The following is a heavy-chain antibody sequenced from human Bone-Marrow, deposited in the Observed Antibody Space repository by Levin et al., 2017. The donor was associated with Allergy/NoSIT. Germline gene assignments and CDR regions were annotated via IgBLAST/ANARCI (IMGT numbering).Heavy chain of an antibody. CDR1: GFTFDDYW. V-gene: IGHV3-74*01. J-gene: IGHJ2*01. Sequence: GGSLRLSCAASGFTFDDYWMHWVRQAPGKGLVWVSRISDDGSTTTYADSVKGRFTISRDNAKNTLYLQMYSLRAEDTSVYYCARERTGRGAWYLDVWGRGTLVTVSS. CDR3: ARERTGRGAWYLDV. D-gene: IGHD3/OR15-3a*01. CDR2: ISDDGSTT.